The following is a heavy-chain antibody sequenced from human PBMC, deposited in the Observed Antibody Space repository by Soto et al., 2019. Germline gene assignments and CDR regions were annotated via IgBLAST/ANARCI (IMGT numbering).Heavy chain of an antibody. Sequence: ASVKVSCKASGYTFTSYAMHCVRQAPGQRLEWMGWINAGIGNTKYSQKFQGRVTITRDTSASTAYMELSSLRSEDTAVYYCARDCSGGSCYLRNYYYYGMAVWXQGTTVTVSS. CDR2: INAGIGNT. V-gene: IGHV1-3*01. CDR1: GYTFTSYA. CDR3: ARDCSGGSCYLRNYYYYGMAV. J-gene: IGHJ6*02. D-gene: IGHD2-15*01.